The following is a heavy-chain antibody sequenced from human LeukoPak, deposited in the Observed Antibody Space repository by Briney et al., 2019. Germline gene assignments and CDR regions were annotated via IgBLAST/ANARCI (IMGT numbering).Heavy chain of an antibody. V-gene: IGHV3-33*01. J-gene: IGHJ6*02. CDR1: GFTFSSYG. Sequence: GGSLRLSCAASGFTFSSYGMHWVRQAPGKGLEWLAVIWYDGSNIYYADSVKGRFAISRDNSKNTLYLLLNSLRAEDTAVYYCARGDFAAASRGYYYYYYGMDVWGQGTTVTVSS. CDR3: ARGDFAAASRGYYYYYYGMDV. CDR2: IWYDGSNI. D-gene: IGHD2-2*01.